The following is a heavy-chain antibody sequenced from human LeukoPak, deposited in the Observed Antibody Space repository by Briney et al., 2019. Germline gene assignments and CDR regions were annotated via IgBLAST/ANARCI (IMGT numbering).Heavy chain of an antibody. CDR2: IYSGGSA. D-gene: IGHD7-27*01. V-gene: IGHV3-53*01. CDR1: GFTVSSNY. J-gene: IGHJ2*01. CDR3: ARDLLGRSSKGHFDL. Sequence: GGSLRLSCAASGFTVSSNYMSWVRQAPGKGLEWVSVIYSGGSAYYADSVKGRFTISRDNSKNTLYLQMNSLRAEDTAVYYCARDLLGRSSKGHFDLWGRGTLVTVSS.